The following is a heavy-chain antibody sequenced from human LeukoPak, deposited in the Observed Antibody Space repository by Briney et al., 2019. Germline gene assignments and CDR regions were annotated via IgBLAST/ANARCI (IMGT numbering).Heavy chain of an antibody. CDR3: VRDRELTY. J-gene: IGHJ4*02. CDR2: IYNSGST. D-gene: IGHD1-26*01. Sequence: SETLSLTCTVSGVSISIYYWNWIRQPPGKGLEWIGYIYNSGSTSYNPSLKSRVTISVGTSKNQFSLKLTSVTAADTAVYYCVRDRELTYWGQGTLVTVSS. CDR1: GVSISIYY. V-gene: IGHV4-59*01.